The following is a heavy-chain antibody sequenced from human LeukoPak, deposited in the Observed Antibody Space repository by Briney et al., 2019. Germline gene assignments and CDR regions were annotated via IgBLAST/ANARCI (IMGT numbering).Heavy chain of an antibody. CDR3: ARWLQAAVPAANWFDP. V-gene: IGHV4-38-2*01. CDR1: GYSISSGYY. D-gene: IGHD2-2*01. J-gene: IGHJ5*02. Sequence: SETLSLTCAVSGYSISSGYYWGWIRQPPGKGLEWIGSIYHSGSTYYNPSLKSRVTIPVDTSKNQFSLKLSSVTAADTAVYYCARWLQAAVPAANWFDPWGQGTLVTVSS. CDR2: IYHSGST.